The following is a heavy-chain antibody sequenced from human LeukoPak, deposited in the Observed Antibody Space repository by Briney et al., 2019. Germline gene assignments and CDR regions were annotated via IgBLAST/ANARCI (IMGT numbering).Heavy chain of an antibody. D-gene: IGHD6-13*01. Sequence: KPSETLSLTCAVYGGSFSGYYWSWIRQPPGKGLEWIGEINHSGGTNYNPSLKSRVTISVDTSKNQFSLKLSSVTAADTAVYYCARAGGAAAGIARHWFDPWGQGTLVTVSS. V-gene: IGHV4-34*01. CDR3: ARAGGAAAGIARHWFDP. CDR1: GGSFSGYY. CDR2: INHSGGT. J-gene: IGHJ5*02.